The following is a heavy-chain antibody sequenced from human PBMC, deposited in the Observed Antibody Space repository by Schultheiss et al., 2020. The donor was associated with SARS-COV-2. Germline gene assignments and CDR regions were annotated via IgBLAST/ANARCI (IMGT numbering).Heavy chain of an antibody. Sequence: GESLKISFTASGFTFSTYGMHWVRQPPGKGLEWVTLISSDGNNKFYTDSVKGRFTISRDNSKNTLYLQMNSLRAEDTAVYYCAGGYDFGDYWGQGTLVTVSS. V-gene: IGHV3-30*03. CDR1: GFTFSTYG. D-gene: IGHD5-18*01. CDR2: ISSDGNNK. CDR3: AGGYDFGDY. J-gene: IGHJ4*02.